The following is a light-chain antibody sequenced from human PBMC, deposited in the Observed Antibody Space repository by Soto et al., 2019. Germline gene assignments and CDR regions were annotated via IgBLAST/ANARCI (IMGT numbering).Light chain of an antibody. V-gene: IGKV3-20*01. Sequence: TQAPSPLSASVADRVTITCRASQTISTYLNWYQRKPGQAPRLLIYGASNRATGIPDRFSGSGSGTDFTLTISRLAPEDFAVDYCQQYGSSGTFGQGTKVDIK. J-gene: IGKJ1*01. CDR2: GAS. CDR3: QQYGSSGT. CDR1: QTISTY.